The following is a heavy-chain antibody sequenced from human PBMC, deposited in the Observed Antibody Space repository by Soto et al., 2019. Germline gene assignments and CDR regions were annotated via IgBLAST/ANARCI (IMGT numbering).Heavy chain of an antibody. J-gene: IGHJ5*02. V-gene: IGHV4-30-4*01. CDR2: IFYSGTA. CDR3: ARTDYGTAYFDP. CDR1: GDSTSSGNHY. D-gene: IGHD3-10*01. Sequence: PSETLSLTCTVSGDSTSSGNHYWSWIRQPPGKGLEWIGYIFYSGTAYYNPSLKSRLTISVDTSKNQFSLKLSSVTAADTAVYYCARTDYGTAYFDPWGQGSLVTAPQ.